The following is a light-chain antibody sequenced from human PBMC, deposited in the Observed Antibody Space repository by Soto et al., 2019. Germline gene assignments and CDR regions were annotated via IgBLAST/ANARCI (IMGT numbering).Light chain of an antibody. Sequence: EIVLTQSPDTLSLSPGESATLSCRASQSVGANHLAWYQQKPGQAPRRLIYGASSRATGIPARFSGSGSGTDFTLTISSLEPEDFAVYYCQQRSNWPITFGQGTRLEIK. J-gene: IGKJ5*01. CDR1: QSVGANH. V-gene: IGKV3D-20*02. CDR2: GAS. CDR3: QQRSNWPIT.